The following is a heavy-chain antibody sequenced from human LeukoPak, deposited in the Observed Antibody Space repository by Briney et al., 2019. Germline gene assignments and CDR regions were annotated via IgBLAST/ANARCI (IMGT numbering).Heavy chain of an antibody. V-gene: IGHV3-23*01. J-gene: IGHJ4*02. CDR3: AKDSAAGHYYFDY. CDR1: GFTFSSYA. D-gene: IGHD6-13*01. CDR2: ISGSGGST. Sequence: GGSLRLSCAASGFTFSSYAMRWVRQAPGKGLEWVSTISGSGGSTYYADSVKGRFTISRDNSKNTLYLQMNSLRAEDTAVYYCAKDSAAGHYYFDYWGQGTLVTVSS.